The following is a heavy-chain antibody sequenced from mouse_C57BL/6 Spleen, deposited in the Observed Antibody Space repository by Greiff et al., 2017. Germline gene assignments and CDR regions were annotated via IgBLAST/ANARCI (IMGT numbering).Heavy chain of an antibody. D-gene: IGHD2-1*01. CDR3: ARRGGNYLYWYFDV. CDR1: GFTFSSYT. CDR2: ISGGGGNT. Sequence: DVQLVESGGGLVKPGGSLKLSCAASGFTFSSYTMSWVRQTPEKRLEWVATISGGGGNTYYPDSVKGRFTISRDNAKNTLYLQMSSLRSEDTALYYCARRGGNYLYWYFDVWGTGTTVTVSS. V-gene: IGHV5-9*01. J-gene: IGHJ1*03.